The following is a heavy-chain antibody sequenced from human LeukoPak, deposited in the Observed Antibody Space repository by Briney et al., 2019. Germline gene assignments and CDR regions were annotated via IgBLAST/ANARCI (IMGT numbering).Heavy chain of an antibody. CDR1: GGSISSSSYY. V-gene: IGHV4-39*07. J-gene: IGHJ4*02. D-gene: IGHD3-22*01. CDR3: ARGLRDFYDSSGD. Sequence: SETLSLTCTVSGGSISSSSYYWGWIRQPPGKGLEWIGSIYYSGSTYYNPSLKSRVTISVDTSKNQFSLKLSSVTAADTAVYYCARGLRDFYDSSGDWGQGTLVTVSS. CDR2: IYYSGST.